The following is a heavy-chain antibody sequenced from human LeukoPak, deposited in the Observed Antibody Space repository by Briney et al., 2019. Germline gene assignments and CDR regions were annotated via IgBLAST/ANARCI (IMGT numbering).Heavy chain of an antibody. Sequence: EASVKVSCKASGYTFTGYYMHWVRQAPGQGLEWMGWINPNSGGTNYAQKFQGWVTMTRDTSISTAYMELSRLRPDDTAVYYCARGGYVWGSYRQPYDYWGQGTLVTVSS. V-gene: IGHV1-2*04. J-gene: IGHJ4*02. CDR2: INPNSGGT. D-gene: IGHD3-16*02. CDR1: GYTFTGYY. CDR3: ARGGYVWGSYRQPYDY.